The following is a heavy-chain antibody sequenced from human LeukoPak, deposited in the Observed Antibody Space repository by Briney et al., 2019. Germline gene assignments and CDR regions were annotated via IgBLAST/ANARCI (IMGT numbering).Heavy chain of an antibody. J-gene: IGHJ4*02. V-gene: IGHV1-3*01. CDR1: GYTFSSYA. CDR3: ARAGRPMIGGVTPLEHFDS. Sequence: ASVKVSCKAPGYTFSSYAIHWVRQAPGQGLEWMGWINAGVGNTKYSEKFQDRVTVTRDTPATTAYMELSSLRAEDTAVYYCARAGRPMIGGVTPLEHFDSWGQGTLVTVSS. D-gene: IGHD3-10*01. CDR2: INAGVGNT.